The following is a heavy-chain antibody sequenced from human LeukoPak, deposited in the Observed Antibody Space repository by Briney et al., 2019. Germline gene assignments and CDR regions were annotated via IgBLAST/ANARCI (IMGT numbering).Heavy chain of an antibody. CDR2: IYHSGNT. J-gene: IGHJ4*02. CDR1: GGSISSGGYY. V-gene: IGHV4-31*03. D-gene: IGHD4-17*01. Sequence: SETLSLTCTVSGGSISSGGYYWSWIRQHPGKGLEWIGYIYHSGNTYYNPSLKSRVTIPVDTSKNQFSLKVSSVTAADTAVYYCARIDYGDYRLDYWGQGTLVTVSS. CDR3: ARIDYGDYRLDY.